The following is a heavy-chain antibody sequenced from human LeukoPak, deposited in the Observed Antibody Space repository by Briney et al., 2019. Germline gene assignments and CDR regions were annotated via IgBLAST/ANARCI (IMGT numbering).Heavy chain of an antibody. CDR3: AKDSSLDESGAAGTGSPIRNWFDT. J-gene: IGHJ5*02. CDR2: ISGSGGST. V-gene: IGHV3-23*01. Sequence: GSLRLSCAASAFTISSNAMSWVRQAPAKGLQWVSSISGSGGSTYYADSVKGRFTIYRDNSKNTLYLQMNSLRAEDTVVYYCAKDSSLDESGAAGTGSPIRNWFDTWGQGTLVTVSS. CDR1: AFTISSNA. D-gene: IGHD6-13*01.